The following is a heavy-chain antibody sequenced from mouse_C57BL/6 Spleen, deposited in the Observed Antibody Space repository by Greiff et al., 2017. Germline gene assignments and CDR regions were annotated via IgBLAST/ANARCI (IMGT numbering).Heavy chain of an antibody. Sequence: VQLQQPGAELVKPGASVKLSCKASGYTFTSYWMQWVKQRPGQGLEWIGEIDPSDSYTNYNQKFKGKATLTVDTSSSTAYMQLSSLTSEDSAVYYCARGAHYYGSSYVPYFDYWGQGTTLTVSS. V-gene: IGHV1-50*01. CDR2: IDPSDSYT. CDR3: ARGAHYYGSSYVPYFDY. D-gene: IGHD1-1*01. J-gene: IGHJ2*01. CDR1: GYTFTSYW.